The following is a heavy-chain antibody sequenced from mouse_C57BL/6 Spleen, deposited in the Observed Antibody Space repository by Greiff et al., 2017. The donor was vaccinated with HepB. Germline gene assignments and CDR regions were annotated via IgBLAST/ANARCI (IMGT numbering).Heavy chain of an antibody. CDR3: ARPDYGSSYYYAMDY. CDR1: GYTFTDYN. Sequence: EVKLMESGPELVKPGASVKISCKASGYTFTDYNMHWVKQSHGKSLEWIGYINPNNGGTSYNQKFKGKATLTVNKSSSTAYMELRSLTSEDSAVYDCARPDYGSSYYYAMDYWGQGTSVTVSS. CDR2: INPNNGGT. D-gene: IGHD1-1*01. J-gene: IGHJ4*01. V-gene: IGHV1-22*01.